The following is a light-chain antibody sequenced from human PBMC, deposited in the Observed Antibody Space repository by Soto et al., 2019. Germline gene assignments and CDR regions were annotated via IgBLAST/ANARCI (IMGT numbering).Light chain of an antibody. V-gene: IGKV3-11*01. CDR1: RSVNNF. Sequence: EIVMTHSPVTLSVSPCERATLSCRATRSVNNFVAWYQQKPGQAPSLLISDASNRATGIPDRFSGSGSGTDFTLTINSLEPEDFAVYFCHQRAGWPPTFGGGTKVDI. J-gene: IGKJ4*01. CDR2: DAS. CDR3: HQRAGWPPT.